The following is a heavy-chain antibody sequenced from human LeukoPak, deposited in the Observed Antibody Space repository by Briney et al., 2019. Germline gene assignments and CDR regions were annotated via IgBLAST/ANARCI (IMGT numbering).Heavy chain of an antibody. CDR2: VTGSSRYT. Sequence: GGSLSHSCAASGFNFSNYAMTWVRQAPGKGLEWVSVVTGSSRYTYYADSVKGRFTISRDNSKNILYLEMNSLRVEDTAIYYCAKDRSSSTSCSNYWGRGTLVTVSS. V-gene: IGHV3-23*01. D-gene: IGHD2-2*01. CDR1: GFNFSNYA. J-gene: IGHJ4*02. CDR3: AKDRSSSTSCSNY.